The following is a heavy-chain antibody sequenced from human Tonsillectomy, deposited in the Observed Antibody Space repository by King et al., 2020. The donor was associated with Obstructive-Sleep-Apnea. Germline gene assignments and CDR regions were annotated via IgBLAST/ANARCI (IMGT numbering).Heavy chain of an antibody. D-gene: IGHD3-9*01. CDR3: AKDSMDYDTLTGPVDY. CDR1: GFTFRSYA. V-gene: IGHV3-23*04. Sequence: VQLVESGGGLVQPGGSLRLSCAGSGFTFRSYAMSWVRQAPGKGLEWVSGISGSGGSTYYADSVKGRLPISRDNSKNTLYLQMNSLRAEDTAVYYCAKDSMDYDTLTGPVDYWGQGTLVTVSS. J-gene: IGHJ4*02. CDR2: ISGSGGST.